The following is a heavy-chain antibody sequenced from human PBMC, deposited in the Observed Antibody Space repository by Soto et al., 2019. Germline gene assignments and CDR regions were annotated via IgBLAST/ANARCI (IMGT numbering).Heavy chain of an antibody. J-gene: IGHJ4*02. Sequence: QVQLVQSGAEVKKPGASVKVSCKASGYTFISYGISWVRQAPGQGLEWMGWISAYNGNTNYAQKLQGRVSMTTDTSTSTAYMELRNLRSDDTAVYYCARGSSYDFWSGYYKMLDFWGQGPLVTVSS. CDR1: GYTFISYG. D-gene: IGHD3-3*01. V-gene: IGHV1-18*01. CDR3: ARGSSYDFWSGYYKMLDF. CDR2: ISAYNGNT.